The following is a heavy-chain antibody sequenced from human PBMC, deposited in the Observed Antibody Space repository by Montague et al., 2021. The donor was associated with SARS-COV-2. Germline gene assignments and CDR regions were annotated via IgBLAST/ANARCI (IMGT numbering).Heavy chain of an antibody. D-gene: IGHD6-13*01. Sequence: SETLSLTCTVSGGSIRSSSHFWGWFRQPPGQRLEWIGPISYSGSTYYCPSLKSRVIISADTSKNQFSLNLRSVTAADTAVYVCGLGRGFAVGNHYYYSYGLDVWGQGTTVTVSS. CDR2: ISYSGST. V-gene: IGHV4-39*07. CDR3: GLGRGFAVGNHYYYSYGLDV. J-gene: IGHJ6*02. CDR1: GGSIRSSSHF.